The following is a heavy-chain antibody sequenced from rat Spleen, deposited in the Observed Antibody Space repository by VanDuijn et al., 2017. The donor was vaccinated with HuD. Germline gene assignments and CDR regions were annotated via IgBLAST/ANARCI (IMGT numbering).Heavy chain of an antibody. CDR1: GFTFSDYY. CDR3: TRHGGLRNWFAY. V-gene: IGHV5-29*01. Sequence: EVQLVESDGGLVQPGRSLKLSCAASGFTFSDYYMAWVRQAPTKALEWVATISYDGSSTYYRDSVKGRFTISRDNAKSTLYLQMDSLRSEDTATYYCTRHGGLRNWFAYWGQGTLVTVSS. J-gene: IGHJ3*01. D-gene: IGHD1-11*01. CDR2: ISYDGSST.